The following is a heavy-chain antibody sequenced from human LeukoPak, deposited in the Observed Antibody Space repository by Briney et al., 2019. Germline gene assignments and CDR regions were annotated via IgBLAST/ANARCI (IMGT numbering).Heavy chain of an antibody. Sequence: SETLSLTCTVSGGSISSYYWSWIRQPPGKGLEWIGYIYYSGSTNYNPSLKSRVTISVDTSKNQFSLKLSSVTAADTAVYYCARLGGRYFDGRNWFDHWGQGTLVTVSS. CDR3: ARLGGRYFDGRNWFDH. J-gene: IGHJ5*02. CDR1: GGSISSYY. V-gene: IGHV4-59*08. CDR2: IYYSGST. D-gene: IGHD3-9*01.